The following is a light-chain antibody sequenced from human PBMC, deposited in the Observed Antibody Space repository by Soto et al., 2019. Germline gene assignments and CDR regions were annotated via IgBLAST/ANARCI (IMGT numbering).Light chain of an antibody. J-gene: IGKJ2*01. CDR2: AAS. V-gene: IGKV1-39*01. Sequence: DIQMTQSPPSLTASVGDSVTITCRASQSISGSLNWYQLKPGRAPSLLVFAASTVQSGVPSRFSGSGSVTDFTLTIGSLQPEDFATYFCQQSFSIPYTFGQGTKLEI. CDR3: QQSFSIPYT. CDR1: QSISGS.